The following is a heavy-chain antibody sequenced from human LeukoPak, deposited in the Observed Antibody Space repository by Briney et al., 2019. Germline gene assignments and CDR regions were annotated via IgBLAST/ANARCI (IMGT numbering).Heavy chain of an antibody. J-gene: IGHJ4*02. CDR1: GFTFSSYA. CDR2: ISYDGSNK. CDR3: ARDKPYFDY. Sequence: GGTLRLSCAASGFTFSSYAMHWVRQAPGKGLEWVAVISYDGSNKYYADSVKGRFTISRDNSKNTLYLQMNSLRAEDTAVYYCARDKPYFDYWGQGTLVTVSS. V-gene: IGHV3-30-3*01.